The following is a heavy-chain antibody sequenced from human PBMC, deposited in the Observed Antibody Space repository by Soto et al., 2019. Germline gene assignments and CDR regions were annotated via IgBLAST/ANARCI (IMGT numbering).Heavy chain of an antibody. V-gene: IGHV4-4*07. Sequence: SETLSLTCSVSGGSISSSYWNWIRQPAGKGLEWIGRFYTTGRASYNPSLKGRLTLSGDTSKNQFSLTLSPVTAADTAVYYCARVSSSSWYYLEYWGQGILVTVSS. D-gene: IGHD6-13*01. CDR3: ARVSSSSWYYLEY. J-gene: IGHJ4*02. CDR1: GGSISSSY. CDR2: FYTTGRA.